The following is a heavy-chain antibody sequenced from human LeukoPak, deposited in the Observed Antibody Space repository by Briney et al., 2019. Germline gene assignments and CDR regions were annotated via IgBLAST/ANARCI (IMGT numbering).Heavy chain of an antibody. CDR2: IKQDGSEK. CDR1: GFTFSSYW. J-gene: IGHJ6*03. D-gene: IGHD6-6*01. Sequence: PGGSLRLSCAASGFTFSSYWMSRVRQAPGKGLEWVANIKQDGSEKYYVDSVKGRFTISRDNAKNSLYLQMNSLRAEDTAVYYCARTGYSSSSGLYYYYYYYMDVWGKGTTVTVSS. CDR3: ARTGYSSSSGLYYYYYYYMDV. V-gene: IGHV3-7*01.